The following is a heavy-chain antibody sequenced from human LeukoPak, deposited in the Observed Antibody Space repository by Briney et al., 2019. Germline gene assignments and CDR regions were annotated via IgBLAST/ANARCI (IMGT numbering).Heavy chain of an antibody. D-gene: IGHD4/OR15-4a*01. CDR1: GFTVSSNS. J-gene: IGHJ4*02. V-gene: IGHV3-53*01. CDR2: IYSDNT. CDR3: ARRAGAYSHPYDY. Sequence: PGGSLRLSCTVSGFTVSSNSMSWVRQAPGEGLEWVSFIYSDNTHYSDSVKGRFTISRDNSKSTLYLQMNSLRAEDTAVYYCARRAGAYSHPYDYWGQGTLVTVSS.